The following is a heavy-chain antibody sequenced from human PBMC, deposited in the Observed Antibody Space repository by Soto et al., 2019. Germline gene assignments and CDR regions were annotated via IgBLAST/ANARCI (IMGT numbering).Heavy chain of an antibody. J-gene: IGHJ3*02. CDR2: IYYSGST. CDR1: GGSISSYY. Sequence: SETLSLTCTVSGGSISSYYWSWIRQPPGKGLEWIGYIYYSGSTNYNPSLKSRVTISVDTSKNQFSLKLSSVTAADTAVYYCAREGSDILTGTPVLAFDIWGQGTMDTVSS. CDR3: AREGSDILTGTPVLAFDI. D-gene: IGHD3-9*01. V-gene: IGHV4-59*01.